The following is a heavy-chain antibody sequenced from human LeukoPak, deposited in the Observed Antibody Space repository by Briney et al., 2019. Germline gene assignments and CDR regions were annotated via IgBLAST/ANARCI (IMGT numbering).Heavy chain of an antibody. CDR2: IKASGGRT. D-gene: IGHD1-26*01. Sequence: ASVTVSSKASGYTFTSYYMHWVRQAPGQGLERMGIIKASGGRTSYAQKFQGRVTITRDTATSPVYMELSRLRSADTAVYYCARDHRYTGTYYGGNLDYFDYWGQETLVSVSA. CDR3: ARDHRYTGTYYGGNLDYFDY. CDR1: GYTFTSYY. J-gene: IGHJ4*02. V-gene: IGHV1-46*01.